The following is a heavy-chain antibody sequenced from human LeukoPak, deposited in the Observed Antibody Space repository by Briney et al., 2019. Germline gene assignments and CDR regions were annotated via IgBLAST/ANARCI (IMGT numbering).Heavy chain of an antibody. Sequence: PSETLSLTCTVSGGSISSHYWSWIRQPPGKGLEWIAYLLDSVNTKDNPSLNSRLTLSADTSKNQLSLRLSSVTAADTAVYYCATIKRGSIYGYFDFWGQGIKVTVSS. V-gene: IGHV4-59*11. CDR2: LLDSVNT. CDR1: GGSISSHY. CDR3: ATIKRGSIYGYFDF. D-gene: IGHD5-18*01. J-gene: IGHJ4*02.